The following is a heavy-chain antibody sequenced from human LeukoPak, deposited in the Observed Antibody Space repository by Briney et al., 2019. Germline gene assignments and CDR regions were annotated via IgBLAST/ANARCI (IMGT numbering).Heavy chain of an antibody. D-gene: IGHD4-17*01. V-gene: IGHV3-23*01. Sequence: GSLRLSCAASGFTFSSYAMSWVRQAPGKGLEWVSAILGSGGGTYYADSVKGRFTISRDNSKNTLYLQMNSLRVEDTAVYYCARTRTTVTRDDYWGQGTLVTVSS. CDR2: ILGSGGGT. CDR1: GFTFSSYA. J-gene: IGHJ4*02. CDR3: ARTRTTVTRDDY.